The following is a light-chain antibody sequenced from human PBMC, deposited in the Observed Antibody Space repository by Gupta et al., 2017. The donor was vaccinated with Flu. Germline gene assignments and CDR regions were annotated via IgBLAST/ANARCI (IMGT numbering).Light chain of an antibody. Sequence: IVLTHFPLSLPVTLGEPASISCKSSQSLLLSDGYDYLDWFLQKPGQSPKLLIHMGSSRDSGVPDRFSGSGSGTDFTLKISRVEAEDVGVYYCMQALQTPYTFGQGTKLDIK. CDR2: MGS. CDR1: QSLLLSDGYDY. J-gene: IGKJ2*01. V-gene: IGKV2-28*01. CDR3: MQALQTPYT.